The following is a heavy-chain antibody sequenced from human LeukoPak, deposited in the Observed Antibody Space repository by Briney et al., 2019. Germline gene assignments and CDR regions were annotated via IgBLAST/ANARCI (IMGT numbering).Heavy chain of an antibody. J-gene: IGHJ5*02. Sequence: ASVKVSCKASGYTFTSYGISWVGQAPGQGMEWMGWISAYNGNTNYAQKLQGRVTMTTDTSTSTAYMELRSLRSDDTAVYYCARDNSVRDEAWWFNPWGQGTLVTVSS. D-gene: IGHD5-24*01. CDR3: ARDNSVRDEAWWFNP. CDR2: ISAYNGNT. V-gene: IGHV1-18*01. CDR1: GYTFTSYG.